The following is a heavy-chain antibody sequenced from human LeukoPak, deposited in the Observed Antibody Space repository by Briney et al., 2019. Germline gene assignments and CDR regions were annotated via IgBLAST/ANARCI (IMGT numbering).Heavy chain of an antibody. J-gene: IGHJ4*02. CDR3: ARGGHDFNPFYW. Sequence: GGSLRLSCAASGFSFSIYAMGWVRPAPGKGLEWVSSIKNGGNDPFYADSVKGRFTISRDNSKNTLFLQLSSLRAEDSAVYYCARGGHDFNPFYWWGQGTLVTVSS. V-gene: IGHV3-23*01. CDR1: GFSFSIYA. CDR2: IKNGGNDP. D-gene: IGHD2-21*02.